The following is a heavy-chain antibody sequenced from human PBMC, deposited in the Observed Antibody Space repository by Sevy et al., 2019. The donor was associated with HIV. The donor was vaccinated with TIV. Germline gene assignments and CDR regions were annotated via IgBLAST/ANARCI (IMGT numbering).Heavy chain of an antibody. V-gene: IGHV4-4*07. D-gene: IGHD2-2*01. CDR1: GGSISSYY. J-gene: IGHJ3*02. CDR3: ARETTSLVPAAKGDAFDI. CDR2: IYTSGST. Sequence: SETLSLTCTVSGGSISSYYWSWIRQPAGKGLEWIGRIYTSGSTNYNPSLKGRVTMSVDTSKNQFSLKLSSVTAADTAVYYCARETTSLVPAAKGDAFDIWGQGTMVTVSS.